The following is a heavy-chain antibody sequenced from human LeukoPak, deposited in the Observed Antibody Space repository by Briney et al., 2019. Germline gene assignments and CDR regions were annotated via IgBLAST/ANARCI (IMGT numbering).Heavy chain of an antibody. CDR2: IWYDGSNK. Sequence: GGSLRLSCAASGFTFSSYGMHWVRQAPGKGLEWVAVIWYDGSNKNYADSVKGRFTISRDNSKNTLYLQMNSLRAEDTAVYYCAKGGDIVVVVAATRFDYWGQGTLVTVSS. CDR1: GFTFSSYG. CDR3: AKGGDIVVVVAATRFDY. J-gene: IGHJ4*02. D-gene: IGHD2-15*01. V-gene: IGHV3-33*06.